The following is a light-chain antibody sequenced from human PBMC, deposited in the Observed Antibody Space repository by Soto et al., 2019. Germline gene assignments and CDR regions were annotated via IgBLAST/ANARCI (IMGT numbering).Light chain of an antibody. J-gene: IGKJ3*01. CDR1: QSVGSK. CDR3: QQYNNWPPFT. V-gene: IGKV3-15*01. CDR2: DAS. Sequence: EIVMTQSPATLSVSPGERASLSCRASQSVGSKLAWYQHKPGQAPRLLIYDASTRATGFPARFSGSGSGTEFTLTISSLQPEDFAVYYCQQYNNWPPFTFGPGTTVDIK.